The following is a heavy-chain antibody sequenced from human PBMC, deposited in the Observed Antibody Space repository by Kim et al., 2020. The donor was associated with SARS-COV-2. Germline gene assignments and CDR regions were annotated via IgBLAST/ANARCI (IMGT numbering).Heavy chain of an antibody. CDR3: ASFSTSAAASSGH. V-gene: IGHV3-21*06. Sequence: YYADSVTGRFTISRDNARNSLYLQMNSLRVDDTAVYYCASFSTSAAASSGHWGQGTLVTVSS. J-gene: IGHJ4*02. D-gene: IGHD6-13*01.